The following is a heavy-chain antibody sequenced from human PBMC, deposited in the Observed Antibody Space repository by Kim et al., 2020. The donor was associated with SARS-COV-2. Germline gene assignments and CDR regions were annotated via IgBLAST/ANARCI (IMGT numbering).Heavy chain of an antibody. D-gene: IGHD3-16*01. CDR1: GFTFKNYA. CDR2: ITGNGGTT. CDR3: AKRDYAEASDFYPLFDY. Sequence: GGSLRLSCAASGFTFKNYAMAWVRQAPGKGLEWVSGITGNGGTTYYADFVKGRFTISRDNSKNTLYLQMNILRDDDTAVYYCAKRDYAEASDFYPLFDYWGQGTLVTVSS. V-gene: IGHV3-23*01. J-gene: IGHJ4*02.